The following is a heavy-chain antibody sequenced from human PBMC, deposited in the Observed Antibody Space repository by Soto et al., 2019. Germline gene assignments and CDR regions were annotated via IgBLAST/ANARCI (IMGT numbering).Heavy chain of an antibody. J-gene: IGHJ3*02. CDR3: AKVLVRARGIAAAGTRYAFDI. CDR1: GFTFSSYA. Sequence: EVQLLESGGGLVQPGGSLRLSCAASGFTFSSYAMSWVRQAPGKGLEWVSAISGSGGSTYYADSVKGRFTISRDNSKNTLYLQMNSLRAEDTAVYYCAKVLVRARGIAAAGTRYAFDIWGQGTMVTVSS. V-gene: IGHV3-23*01. CDR2: ISGSGGST. D-gene: IGHD6-13*01.